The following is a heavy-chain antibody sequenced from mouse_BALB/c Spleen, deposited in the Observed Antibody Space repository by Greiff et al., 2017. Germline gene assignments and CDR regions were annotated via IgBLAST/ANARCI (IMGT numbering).Heavy chain of an antibody. V-gene: IGHV1-9*01. CDR2: ILPGSGST. Sequence: VQLQQSGAELMKPGASVKISCKATGYTFSSYWIEWVKQRPGHGLEWIGEILPGSGSTNYNEKFKGKATFTADTSSNTAYMQLSSLTSEDSAVYYCAEGKLRLRYFGVWGAGTTVTVSS. D-gene: IGHD1-2*01. CDR3: AEGKLRLRYFGV. CDR1: GYTFSSYW. J-gene: IGHJ1*01.